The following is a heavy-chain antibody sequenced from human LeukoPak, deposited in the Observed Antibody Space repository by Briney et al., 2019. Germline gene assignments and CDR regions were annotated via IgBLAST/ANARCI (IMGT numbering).Heavy chain of an antibody. Sequence: PGGSLRLSCAASGFTFSDFNMNWVRQAPGKGLEGVSYITTTSDLIYYADSVKGRFTISRDNAKNSLYLQTNNLGDEDTAVYYCARRVVGAKPFDYWGQGALVTVSS. CDR1: GFTFSDFN. J-gene: IGHJ4*02. CDR3: ARRVVGAKPFDY. D-gene: IGHD1-26*01. V-gene: IGHV3-48*02. CDR2: ITTTSDLI.